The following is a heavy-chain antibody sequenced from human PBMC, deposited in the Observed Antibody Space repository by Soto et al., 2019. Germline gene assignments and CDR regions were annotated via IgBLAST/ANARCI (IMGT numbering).Heavy chain of an antibody. J-gene: IGHJ6*02. Sequence: GESLKISCQTSGYSFSTYWIGWVRQMPGKGLEWMGIIYPDGSDTRYSPSVQGQVTTSADKSISTAYLHWSSLKASDTAMYYCARPLITDYYYGMDVWGQGTTVTVSS. CDR3: ARPLITDYYYGMDV. CDR2: IYPDGSDT. D-gene: IGHD3-16*01. V-gene: IGHV5-51*01. CDR1: GYSFSTYW.